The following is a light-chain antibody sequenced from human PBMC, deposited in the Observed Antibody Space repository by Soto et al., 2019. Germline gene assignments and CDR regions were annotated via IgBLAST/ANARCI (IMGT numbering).Light chain of an antibody. CDR1: TSVSSGY. CDR3: QQRINWHPIT. V-gene: IGKV3D-11*02. CDR2: DAS. Sequence: EIVFAPSPGTLSLSPVKKTTLSFRPLTSVSSGYLAWYQQEPGQAPRLLMYDASNRANGIAARFSGSGSGTDFTLTISSIVHEDFAVYYCQQRINWHPITFGQGTRLEIK. J-gene: IGKJ5*01.